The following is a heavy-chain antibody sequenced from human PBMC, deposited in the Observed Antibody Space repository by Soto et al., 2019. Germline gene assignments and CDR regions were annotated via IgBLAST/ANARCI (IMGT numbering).Heavy chain of an antibody. CDR1: GGSISSGGYY. J-gene: IGHJ5*02. CDR3: ARCGGLTTVTTGWFDP. D-gene: IGHD4-17*01. CDR2: IYYSGST. Sequence: QVQLQESGPGLVKPSQTLSLTCTVSGGSISSGGYYWSWIRQHPGKGLVWIGYIYYSGSTYYNPSLNSRVNISVDTSKNQFSLKLSSVTAADTAVYYCARCGGLTTVTTGWFDPWGQGTLVTVSS. V-gene: IGHV4-31*03.